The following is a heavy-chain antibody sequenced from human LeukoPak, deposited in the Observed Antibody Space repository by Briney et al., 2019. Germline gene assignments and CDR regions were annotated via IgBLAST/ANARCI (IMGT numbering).Heavy chain of an antibody. J-gene: IGHJ4*02. Sequence: SETLSLTCTVSGGSISSYSWSWLRQPPGKGLGLVGYIYHSGSTYYNPSLKSRVTISVDRSKNQFSLKLSSVTAADTAVYYCARAGDSLDIHFDYWGQGTLVTVSS. CDR3: ARAGDSLDIHFDY. D-gene: IGHD2-21*02. V-gene: IGHV4-30-2*01. CDR2: IYHSGST. CDR1: GGSISSYS.